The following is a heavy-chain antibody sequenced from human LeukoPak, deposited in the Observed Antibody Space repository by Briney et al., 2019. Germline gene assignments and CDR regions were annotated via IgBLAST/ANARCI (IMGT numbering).Heavy chain of an antibody. CDR3: AKGIYYCPG. D-gene: IGHD5/OR15-5a*01. J-gene: IGHJ4*02. CDR1: GFTFTSYA. Sequence: GGSLRLSCAASGFTFTSYAMSWVRQAPGKGLEWVSAISGSGGSTYYADSVKGRFTISRDNSKNTLYLQMHSLRVEDTAVYYCAKGIYYCPGWGQGTLVTVSS. CDR2: ISGSGGST. V-gene: IGHV3-23*01.